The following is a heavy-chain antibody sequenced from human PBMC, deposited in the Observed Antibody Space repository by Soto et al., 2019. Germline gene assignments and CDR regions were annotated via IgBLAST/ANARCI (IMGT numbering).Heavy chain of an antibody. V-gene: IGHV1-69*06. D-gene: IGHD2-15*01. Sequence: QVQLVQSGAEVKKPGSSVRVSCKASGGDFSSYGISWVRQAPGQGLEWMGGTIPFFGTVDYAQRFQGRVTINADKSTTTAYMELSGLRSAETAVYYCAREYSRKYDSWGQGTLVTVSS. CDR3: AREYSRKYDS. J-gene: IGHJ4*02. CDR1: GGDFSSYG. CDR2: TIPFFGTV.